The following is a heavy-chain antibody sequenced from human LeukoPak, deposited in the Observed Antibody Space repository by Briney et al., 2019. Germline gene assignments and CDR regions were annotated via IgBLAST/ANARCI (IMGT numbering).Heavy chain of an antibody. D-gene: IGHD6-19*01. CDR3: VRGVAGHLNWFDP. Sequence: SETLSLTCTVSGGSISPFYWNWIRQPPGKGLEWIGYIYFSGTTKYNPSLESRVTISVDTSKNQFSLKLSSVAAADTAVYYCVRGVAGHLNWFDPWGQGTLVTVSS. CDR1: GGSISPFY. J-gene: IGHJ5*02. CDR2: IYFSGTT. V-gene: IGHV4-59*12.